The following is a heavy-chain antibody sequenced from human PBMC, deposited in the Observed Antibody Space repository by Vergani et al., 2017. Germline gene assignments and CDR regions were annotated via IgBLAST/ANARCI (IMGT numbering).Heavy chain of an antibody. CDR2: IYWNDDK. J-gene: IGHJ4*02. Sequence: QITLKESGPTLVKPTQTLTLTCTFSGFSLSTSGVGVGWIRQPPGKALGWLALIYWNDDKRYSPALKSRPTITKDTSTTQVVLTMTNMDPVDTATYYCAHSGYYDSSGYWAHYFDYWGQGTLVTVSS. V-gene: IGHV2-5*01. D-gene: IGHD3-22*01. CDR1: GFSLSTSGVG. CDR3: AHSGYYDSSGYWAHYFDY.